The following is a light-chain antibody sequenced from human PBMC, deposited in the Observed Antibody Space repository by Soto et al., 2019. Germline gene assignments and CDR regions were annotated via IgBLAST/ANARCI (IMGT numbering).Light chain of an antibody. CDR1: HSVRRTY. J-gene: IGKJ5*01. CDR3: QQYGSLPST. V-gene: IGKV3-20*01. CDR2: GAS. Sequence: SVLTPSPRTLSLTPGERATLSCRSSHSVRRTYLAWYQHNRGQAPRLLISGASSRATGIPDRFSGSGSGTDFTLTISRLEPEDFAVYYCQQYGSLPSTVGQGTLLEVK.